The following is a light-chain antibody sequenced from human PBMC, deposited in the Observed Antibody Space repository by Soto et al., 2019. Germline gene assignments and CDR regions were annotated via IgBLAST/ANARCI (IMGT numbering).Light chain of an antibody. J-gene: IGLJ1*01. V-gene: IGLV2-14*01. CDR3: SSYTSSSTLSTYV. CDR2: EVS. Sequence: QSALTQPPSVSGSPGQSVTISCTGTSSDVGSYNRVSWYQQHPGKAPKLMIYEVSNRPSGVSNRFSGSKSGNTASLIISGLQAEDEADYYCSSYTSSSTLSTYVFGTGTKVTV. CDR1: SSDVGSYNR.